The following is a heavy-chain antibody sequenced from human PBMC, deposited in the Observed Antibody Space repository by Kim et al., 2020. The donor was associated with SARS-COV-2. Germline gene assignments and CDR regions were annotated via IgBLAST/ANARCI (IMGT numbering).Heavy chain of an antibody. CDR3: ARDIVGSSRENDY. Sequence: SETLSLTCAVYGGSFSGYYWSWIRQPPGKGLEWIGEINHSGSTNYNPSLKSRVTISVDTSKNQFSLKLSSVTAADTAVYYCARDIVGSSRENDYWGQGTLVTVSS. CDR1: GGSFSGYY. J-gene: IGHJ4*02. CDR2: INHSGST. V-gene: IGHV4-34*01. D-gene: IGHD1-26*01.